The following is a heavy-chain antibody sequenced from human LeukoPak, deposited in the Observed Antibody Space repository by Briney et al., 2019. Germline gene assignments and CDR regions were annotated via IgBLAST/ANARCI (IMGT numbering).Heavy chain of an antibody. CDR3: AKVSKSSSSPYYFDY. D-gene: IGHD6-6*01. J-gene: IGHJ4*02. Sequence: RGSLRLSCAASALTFSSYAMSWVRQAPGKGLEWVSAISGSGGSTYYADSVKGRFTISRDNSKNTLYLQMNSLRAEDTAVYYCAKVSKSSSSPYYFDYWGQGTLVTVSS. CDR1: ALTFSSYA. CDR2: ISGSGGST. V-gene: IGHV3-23*01.